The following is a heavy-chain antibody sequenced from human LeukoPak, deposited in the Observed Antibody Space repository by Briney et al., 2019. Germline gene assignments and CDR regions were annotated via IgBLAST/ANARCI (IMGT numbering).Heavy chain of an antibody. D-gene: IGHD3-10*01. CDR3: AKSLDGSGSYYNGDY. Sequence: GGTLRLSYAPSGFTFSSRAMIWVRQAPGTALEGPSTISGSGYSTYYADSVADRFIISRDNSKNTLYLQMNSLRAEDTALYFCAKSLDGSGSYYNGDYGGQGTLVTVS. J-gene: IGHJ4*02. V-gene: IGHV3-23*01. CDR1: GFTFSSRA. CDR2: ISGSGYST.